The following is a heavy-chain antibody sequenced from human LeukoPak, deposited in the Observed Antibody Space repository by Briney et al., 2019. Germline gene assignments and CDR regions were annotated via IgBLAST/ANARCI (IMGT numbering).Heavy chain of an antibody. CDR3: ARVYVVAVSAQRGAFDY. CDR1: GFTFSSYA. CDR2: ISATGDNT. Sequence: GGSLRLSCAASGFTFSSYAMSWVRQAPGRGPEWVSAISATGDNTYSADSVKGRFTISRDNAKNTVHLQMNSLTAEDTAVYFCARVYVVAVSAQRGAFDYWGQGVLVTVSS. J-gene: IGHJ4*02. V-gene: IGHV3-23*01. D-gene: IGHD2-21*01.